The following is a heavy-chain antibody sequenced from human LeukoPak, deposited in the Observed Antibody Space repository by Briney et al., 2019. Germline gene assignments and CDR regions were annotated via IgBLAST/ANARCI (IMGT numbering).Heavy chain of an antibody. CDR3: ARLGARQMLEY. V-gene: IGHV3-7*01. CDR1: EFTFSSYW. D-gene: IGHD4-17*01. CDR2: IKQDGGQI. Sequence: PGGPLRLSCAASEFTFSSYWMSWVRQAPGKGLEWVANIKQDGGQIYYLDSVKGRFTVSRDNAKNSLYLQMNSLRAEDTAVYYCARLGARQMLEYWGQGTLVTVSS. J-gene: IGHJ4*02.